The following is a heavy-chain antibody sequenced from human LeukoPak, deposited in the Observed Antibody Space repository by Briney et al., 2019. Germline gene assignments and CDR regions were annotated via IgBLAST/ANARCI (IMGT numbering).Heavy chain of an antibody. J-gene: IGHJ4*02. D-gene: IGHD6-19*01. CDR3: ARAGWPDYFDY. Sequence: SQTLSLTCTVSGGSISSGGYYWSWIRQPPGKGLEWIGYIYHSGSTYYNPSLKSRVTISVDRSKNQFSLKLSSVTAADTAVYYCARAGWPDYFDYWGQGTLVTVSS. V-gene: IGHV4-30-2*01. CDR2: IYHSGST. CDR1: GGSISSGGYY.